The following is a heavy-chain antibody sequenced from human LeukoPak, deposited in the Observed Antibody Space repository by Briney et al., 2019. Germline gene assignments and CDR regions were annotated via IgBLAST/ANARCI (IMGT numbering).Heavy chain of an antibody. Sequence: PGGSLRLSCAASGFTFSSYAMHWVRQAPGKGLEWVAVISYDGSNKYYADSVKGRFTISRDNSKNTLYLQMNSLRAEDTAVYYCASPMTDYWGQGTLVTVSS. CDR1: GFTFSSYA. J-gene: IGHJ4*02. CDR2: ISYDGSNK. D-gene: IGHD3-22*01. CDR3: ASPMTDY. V-gene: IGHV3-30-3*01.